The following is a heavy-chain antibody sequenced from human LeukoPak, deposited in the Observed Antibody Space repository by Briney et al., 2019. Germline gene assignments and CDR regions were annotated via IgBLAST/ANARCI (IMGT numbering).Heavy chain of an antibody. J-gene: IGHJ3*02. D-gene: IGHD1-26*01. CDR1: GYTFTGYH. Sequence: ASVKVSCKASGYTFTGYHMHWVRQAPGQGLEWMGWINPNSGGTNYAQKFQGRVTMTRDTSISTAYMELSRLRSDDTAVYYCARPQVGATDAFDIWGQGAMVTVSS. CDR3: ARPQVGATDAFDI. V-gene: IGHV1-2*02. CDR2: INPNSGGT.